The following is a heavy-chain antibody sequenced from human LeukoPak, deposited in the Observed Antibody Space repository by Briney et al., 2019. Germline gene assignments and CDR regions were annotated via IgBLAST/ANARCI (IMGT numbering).Heavy chain of an antibody. CDR2: VYSGNDGT. CDR3: TKRSRGYYDY. Sequence: PGGSLRLSCAASGFTVSTDNMSWVRQVPGKGLEWVSVVYSGNDGTNYADSVRGRFTISRDYSKNMVYLQMNNLRLEDAAVYYCTKRSRGYYDYWGQGTLVTVSS. J-gene: IGHJ4*02. V-gene: IGHV3-66*02. D-gene: IGHD3-10*01. CDR1: GFTVSTDN.